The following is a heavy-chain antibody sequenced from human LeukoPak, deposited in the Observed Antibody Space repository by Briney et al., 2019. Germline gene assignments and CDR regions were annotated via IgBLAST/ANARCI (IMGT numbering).Heavy chain of an antibody. CDR1: GGSISSSNW. CDR2: IYHSGST. CDR3: ASGYFVHTFDF. D-gene: IGHD2-2*03. V-gene: IGHV4-4*02. Sequence: SETLSLTCAVSGGSISSSNWWSWVRPPPGKGLEWIGEIYHSGSTNYNPSLKSRVTISVDKSKNQFSLKLTSVTAADTAIFYCASGYFVHTFDFWGQGTLGTVSS. J-gene: IGHJ4*02.